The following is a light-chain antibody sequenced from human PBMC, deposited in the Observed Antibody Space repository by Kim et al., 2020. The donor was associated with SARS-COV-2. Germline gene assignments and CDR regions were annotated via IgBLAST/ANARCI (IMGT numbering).Light chain of an antibody. V-gene: IGLV2-14*01. CDR3: SSYTSSSTWV. J-gene: IGLJ3*02. CDR2: DVS. Sequence: QSALTQPASVSGSPGQSITISCTGTSSDVGGYNYVSWYQQHPGKAPKLMIYDVSKRPSGVSNRFSGSKSGNTASLTISGIQAEDEADYYCSSYTSSSTWVFGGGTKVTVL. CDR1: SSDVGGYNY.